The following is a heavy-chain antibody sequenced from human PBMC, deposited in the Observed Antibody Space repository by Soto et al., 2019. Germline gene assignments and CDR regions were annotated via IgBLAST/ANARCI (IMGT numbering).Heavy chain of an antibody. J-gene: IGHJ3*02. CDR1: GFTFSDYY. CDR3: AALRGNALDI. Sequence: QVQLVESGGGLVKPGGSLRLSCTASGFTFSDYYMNWIRQAPGKGLEWVSYVSSSGRTISYADSVKGRFTISRDNAKNSLSLQMNSLRAGHTAVYYCAALRGNALDIWGQGTMVTVSS. V-gene: IGHV3-11*01. D-gene: IGHD3-16*01. CDR2: VSSSGRTI.